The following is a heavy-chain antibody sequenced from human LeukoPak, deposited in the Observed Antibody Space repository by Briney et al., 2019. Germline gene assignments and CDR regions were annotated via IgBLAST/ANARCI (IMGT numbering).Heavy chain of an antibody. J-gene: IGHJ4*02. D-gene: IGHD6-19*01. CDR1: GFTFSSYS. Sequence: GGSLRLSCAASGFTFSSYSMNWVRQAPGKGLEWVSSISGSSSYIYYADSVKGRFTISRDNAKNSLYVQMNSLRAEDTAVYYCVRDNSGWAFDYWGQGTLVTVSS. CDR3: VRDNSGWAFDY. CDR2: ISGSSSYI. V-gene: IGHV3-21*01.